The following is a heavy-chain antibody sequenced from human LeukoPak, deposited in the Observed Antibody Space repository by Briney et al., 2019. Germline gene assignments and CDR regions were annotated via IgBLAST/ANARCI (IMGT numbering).Heavy chain of an antibody. V-gene: IGHV1-69*04. Sequence: ASVKVSCTASGGTFSSYAISWVRQAPGQGLEWMGRIIPILGIANYAQKFQGRVTITADKSTSTAYMELSSLRSEDTAVYYCASLGDYSSSWYAYYFDYWGQGTLVTVSS. CDR1: GGTFSSYA. J-gene: IGHJ4*02. D-gene: IGHD6-13*01. CDR3: ASLGDYSSSWYAYYFDY. CDR2: IIPILGIA.